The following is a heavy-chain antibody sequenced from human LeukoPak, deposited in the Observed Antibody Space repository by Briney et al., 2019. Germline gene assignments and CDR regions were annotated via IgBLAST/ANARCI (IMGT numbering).Heavy chain of an antibody. V-gene: IGHV3-66*02. CDR2: IYSDGST. Sequence: GGSLRLSCVVSGFTFSSHAMCWVRQAPGKGLEWVSIIYSDGSTYYADSVKGRFTISRDNSKNTLYLQMNSLRAEDTAVYYCASDCTRTTCPADYWGQGTLVTVSS. CDR1: GFTFSSHA. CDR3: ASDCTRTTCPADY. J-gene: IGHJ4*02. D-gene: IGHD2-2*01.